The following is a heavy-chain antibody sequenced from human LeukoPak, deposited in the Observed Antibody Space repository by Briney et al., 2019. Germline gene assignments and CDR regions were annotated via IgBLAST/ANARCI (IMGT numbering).Heavy chain of an antibody. Sequence: GASVKVSCKASGGTFSSYSISWVRQAPGQGLEWMGIINPSGGSTSYAQKFQGRVTMTRDTSTSTVYMELSSLRSEDTAVYYCAREFLGSITIFGVVISGMDVWGQGTTVTVSS. J-gene: IGHJ6*02. CDR1: GGTFSSYS. V-gene: IGHV1-46*01. D-gene: IGHD3-3*01. CDR2: INPSGGST. CDR3: AREFLGSITIFGVVISGMDV.